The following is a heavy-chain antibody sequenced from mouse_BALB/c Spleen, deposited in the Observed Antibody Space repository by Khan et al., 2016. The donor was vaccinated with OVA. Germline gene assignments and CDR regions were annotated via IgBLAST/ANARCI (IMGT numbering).Heavy chain of an antibody. CDR2: ISSGGSYT. D-gene: IGHD2-1*01. CDR1: GFTFSSYT. J-gene: IGHJ1*01. Sequence: EVALVESGGDLVKPGGSLKLSCAASGFTFSSYTMSWVRQTPEKRLEWVATISSGGSYTYYPDRVKGRFTISRANAKKSLYLQMSRLKAEDTAMYYCTRDGNYAHWYFDVWSAGTTVTVSS. V-gene: IGHV5-6-4*01. CDR3: TRDGNYAHWYFDV.